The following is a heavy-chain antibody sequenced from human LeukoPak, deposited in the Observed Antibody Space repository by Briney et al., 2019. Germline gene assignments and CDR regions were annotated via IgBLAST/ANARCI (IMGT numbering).Heavy chain of an antibody. CDR2: IYSSGST. CDR1: GGSMNRYS. J-gene: IGHJ5*02. CDR3: ARHPAADGLNWFDP. D-gene: IGHD6-13*01. V-gene: IGHV4-59*08. Sequence: PSETLSLTCTVSGGSMNRYSWSWIRQSPGKGLEWIGYIYSSGSTNYNPSLKSRATISVDTSKNQFSLRLTSVTAADTAVYYCARHPAADGLNWFDPWGQGTLVTVSS.